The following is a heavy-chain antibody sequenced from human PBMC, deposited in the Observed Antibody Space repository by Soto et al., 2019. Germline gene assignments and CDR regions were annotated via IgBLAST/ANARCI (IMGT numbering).Heavy chain of an antibody. V-gene: IGHV1-3*01. J-gene: IGHJ4*02. CDR3: ARDLGYALPDY. D-gene: IGHD2-15*01. CDR2: INAGNGNT. Sequence: ASVKVSCKASGYTFTSYTMHWVRQAPGQRLEWMGWINAGNGNTKYSQKFQGRVTITRDTSASTAYMELSSLRSEDTAVYYCARDLGYALPDYWGQGTLVTVSS. CDR1: GYTFTSYT.